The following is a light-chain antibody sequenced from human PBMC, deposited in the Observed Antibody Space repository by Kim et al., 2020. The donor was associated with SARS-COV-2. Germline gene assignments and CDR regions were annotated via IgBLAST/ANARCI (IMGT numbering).Light chain of an antibody. CDR3: QAWDSSTAV. Sequence: SYELTQPPSVSVSPGQTASITCSGDKLGDKYACWYQQKPRQSPVLVIYQDSKRPSGIPERFPGSNSGNTATLTISGTQAMDEADYYCQAWDSSTAVFGGG. V-gene: IGLV3-1*01. J-gene: IGLJ2*01. CDR2: QDS. CDR1: KLGDKY.